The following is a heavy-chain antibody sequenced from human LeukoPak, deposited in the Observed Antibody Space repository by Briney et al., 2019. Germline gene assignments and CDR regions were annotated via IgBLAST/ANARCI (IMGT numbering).Heavy chain of an antibody. CDR2: IYYSGST. CDR3: ARGETGGSYAPFDY. D-gene: IGHD1-26*01. J-gene: IGHJ4*02. V-gene: IGHV4-39*07. CDR1: GGSISSSSYY. Sequence: SETLPLTCTVSGGSISSSSYYWGWIRQPPGKGLEWIGSIYYSGSTYYNPSLKSRVTISVDTSKNQFSLKLSSVTAADTAVYYCARGETGGSYAPFDYWGQGTLVTVSS.